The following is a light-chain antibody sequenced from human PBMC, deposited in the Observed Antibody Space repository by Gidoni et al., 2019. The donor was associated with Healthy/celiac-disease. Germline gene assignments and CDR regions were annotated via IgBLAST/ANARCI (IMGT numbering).Light chain of an antibody. Sequence: LSCRASQSVSSSYLAWYQQKPGQAPRLLIYGASSRATGIPDRFSGSGSGTDFTLTISRLEPEDFAVYYCQQYGSSLLTFGGGTKVEIK. CDR2: GAS. V-gene: IGKV3-20*01. CDR1: QSVSSSY. J-gene: IGKJ4*01. CDR3: QQYGSSLLT.